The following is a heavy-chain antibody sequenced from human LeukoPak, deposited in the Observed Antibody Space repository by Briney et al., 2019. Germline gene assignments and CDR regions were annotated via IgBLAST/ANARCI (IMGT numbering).Heavy chain of an antibody. CDR3: ASTRWLQFPAQFDY. J-gene: IGHJ4*02. Sequence: GESPKISCKGSGYSFTSYWIGWVRQMPGKGLEWMGIIYPGDSDTRYSPSFQGQVTISADKSISTAYLQWSSLEASDTAMYYCASTRWLQFPAQFDYWGQGTLVTVSS. CDR2: IYPGDSDT. D-gene: IGHD5-24*01. CDR1: GYSFTSYW. V-gene: IGHV5-51*01.